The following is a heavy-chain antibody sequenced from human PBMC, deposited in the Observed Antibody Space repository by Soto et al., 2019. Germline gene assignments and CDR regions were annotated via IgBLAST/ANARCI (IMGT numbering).Heavy chain of an antibody. Sequence: SEKETSKASGGTFSSYAISWVRQAPGQGREWMGGRIPIFGTANYAQKVKGRVTITADESTSTAYMELSSLRSEDTAVYYCARVYSSSSYYYYGMDVWGQGTTVTVXS. CDR2: RIPIFGTA. J-gene: IGHJ6*02. CDR3: ARVYSSSSYYYYGMDV. CDR1: GGTFSSYA. D-gene: IGHD6-6*01. V-gene: IGHV1-69*13.